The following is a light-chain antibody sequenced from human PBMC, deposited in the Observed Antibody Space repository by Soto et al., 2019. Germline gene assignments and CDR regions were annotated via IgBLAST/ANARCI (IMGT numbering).Light chain of an antibody. Sequence: QSVLTQPASVSGSPGQSITISCTGTSSDIGAYDFVSWYQQHPGKAPKLIISEVTNRSSGLSYRFSGSKSGNTAYLTISGLQAEDEGDYFCTSFAPGSIYVFGSGTKVTVL. CDR3: TSFAPGSIYV. V-gene: IGLV2-14*03. CDR1: SSDIGAYDF. J-gene: IGLJ1*01. CDR2: EVT.